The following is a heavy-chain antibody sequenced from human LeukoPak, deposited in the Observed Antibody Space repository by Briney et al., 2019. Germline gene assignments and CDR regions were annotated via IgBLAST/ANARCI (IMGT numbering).Heavy chain of an antibody. CDR2: INPNSGGT. D-gene: IGHD3-22*01. Sequence: ASVKVSCKASGYTFTGYYMHWVRQAPGQELEWMGWINPNSGGTNYAQKFQGRVTMTRDTSISTAYMELSRLRSDDTAVYYCARAQRYYYDSSGYYGYWGQGTLVTVSS. V-gene: IGHV1-2*02. J-gene: IGHJ4*02. CDR3: ARAQRYYYDSSGYYGY. CDR1: GYTFTGYY.